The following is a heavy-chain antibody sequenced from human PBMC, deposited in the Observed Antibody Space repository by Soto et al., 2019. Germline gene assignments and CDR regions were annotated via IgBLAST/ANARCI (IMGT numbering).Heavy chain of an antibody. D-gene: IGHD2-15*01. Sequence: EEQLVESGGGLVQPGGSLRLSCAASGFIFSSYDMHWVRQTTGKGLEWVSAIGTAGDTYYPGSVKVRFTISRENAKNSLYLQMNSLRDGDMAVYYCARLGRDGFFDYWGQGTLVTVSS. CDR2: IGTAGDT. CDR1: GFIFSSYD. J-gene: IGHJ4*02. V-gene: IGHV3-13*04. CDR3: ARLGRDGFFDY.